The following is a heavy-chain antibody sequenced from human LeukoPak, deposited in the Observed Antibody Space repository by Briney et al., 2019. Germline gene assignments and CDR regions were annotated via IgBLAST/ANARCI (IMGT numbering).Heavy chain of an antibody. Sequence: GGSLRLSCAASGFTFSGYWMHWVRQAPGKGLIWVSRLNTDGRTTNYADFVKGRFTTSRDNARNTLYLQMNSLRPDDTAVYYCVRGTIAVGGTDHWGQGTLVTVSS. CDR3: VRGTIAVGGTDH. CDR1: GFTFSGYW. CDR2: LNTDGRTT. J-gene: IGHJ5*02. D-gene: IGHD6-13*01. V-gene: IGHV3-74*01.